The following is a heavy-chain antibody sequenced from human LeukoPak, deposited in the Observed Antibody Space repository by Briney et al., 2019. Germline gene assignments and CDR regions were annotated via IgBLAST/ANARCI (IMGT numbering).Heavy chain of an antibody. D-gene: IGHD2-2*01. CDR1: GFTFSSYG. Sequence: GGSLRLSCAASGFTFSSYGMHWVRQAPGKGLEWVAVIWYDGSNKYYADSVKGRFTISGDNSKNTLYLQMNSLRAEDTAVYYCAKETSSTSWGGFDYWGQGTLVTVSS. J-gene: IGHJ4*02. CDR3: AKETSSTSWGGFDY. CDR2: IWYDGSNK. V-gene: IGHV3-33*06.